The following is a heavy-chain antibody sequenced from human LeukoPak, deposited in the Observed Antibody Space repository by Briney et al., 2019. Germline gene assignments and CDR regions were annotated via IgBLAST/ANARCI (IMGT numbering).Heavy chain of an antibody. D-gene: IGHD1-7*01. CDR2: INHSGST. J-gene: IGHJ4*02. CDR1: GGSFSGYY. V-gene: IGHV4-34*01. CDR3: ARGPYNWNYYYFDY. Sequence: SETLSLTCAVYGGSFSGYYWSWIRQPPGKGLEWIGEINHSGSTNYNTSLKSRVTISVDTSKNQFSLKLRSVTAADTAVYYCARGPYNWNYYYFDYWGQGTLVTVSS.